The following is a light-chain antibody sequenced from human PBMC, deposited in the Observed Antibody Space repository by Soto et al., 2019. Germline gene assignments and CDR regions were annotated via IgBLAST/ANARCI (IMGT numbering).Light chain of an antibody. Sequence: DIQMTQSPSSLSASVGDRVTITCRASQGIRNDLGWYQQKPGKAPKRLIYAASSLQSGVPSRFSGSGSGTDFTLTISRLEPEDFAVYFCQRYGSSPLITFGQGTRLEIK. V-gene: IGKV1-17*01. CDR2: AAS. CDR3: QRYGSSPLIT. CDR1: QGIRND. J-gene: IGKJ5*01.